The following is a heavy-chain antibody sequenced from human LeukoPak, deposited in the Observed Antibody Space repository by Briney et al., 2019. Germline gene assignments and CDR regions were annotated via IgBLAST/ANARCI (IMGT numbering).Heavy chain of an antibody. CDR2: ISGDGGST. J-gene: IGHJ4*02. D-gene: IGHD6-19*01. CDR1: GFTFDDYA. CDR3: AKDRGWYDY. V-gene: IGHV3-43*02. Sequence: EGSLRLSCAASGFTFDDYAMHWVRQAPGKGLEWVSLISGDGGSTAYAVSVKGRFTISRANSKNSLYLQMNSLRTEDTALYHCAKDRGWYDYWGQGTLVTVSS.